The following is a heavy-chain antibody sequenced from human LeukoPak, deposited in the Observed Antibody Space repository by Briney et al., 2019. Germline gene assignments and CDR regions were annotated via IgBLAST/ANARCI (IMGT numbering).Heavy chain of an antibody. CDR1: GFTFSSYW. CDR3: AREGGYKYYFDY. J-gene: IGHJ4*02. D-gene: IGHD3-10*01. V-gene: IGHV3-74*01. CDR2: INSDGSST. Sequence: PGGSLRLSCAASGFTFSSYWMHWVRQAPGKGLVWVSRINSDGSSTSYADSVKGRFTISRDNAKNSLYLQMNSLRAEDTAVYYCAREGGYKYYFDYWGQGTLVTVSS.